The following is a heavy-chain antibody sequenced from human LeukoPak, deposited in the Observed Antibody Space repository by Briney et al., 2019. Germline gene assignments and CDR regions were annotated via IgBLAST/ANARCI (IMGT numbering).Heavy chain of an antibody. D-gene: IGHD1-1*01. Sequence: GGSLRLSCAASGFTFSSYAMSWVRQAPGKGLEWVSAISGSGGSTYYADSVKGRFTISRDNSKNTLYLQMNSLSVEDTAFYYCAKDLANSRTTDYWGQGTLVTVSS. J-gene: IGHJ4*02. CDR2: ISGSGGST. V-gene: IGHV3-23*01. CDR1: GFTFSSYA. CDR3: AKDLANSRTTDY.